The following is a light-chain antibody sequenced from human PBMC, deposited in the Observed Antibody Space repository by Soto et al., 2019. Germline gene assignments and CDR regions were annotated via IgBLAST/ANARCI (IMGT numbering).Light chain of an antibody. CDR3: QQYDSYMYA. V-gene: IGKV3-15*01. CDR2: GAS. Sequence: EIVMEQSPATLSVTPGERATLSCRASQSVRNNLAWYQQRPGQAPRLLMYGASTRPSGIPARFTGGGSGTDFTLTITSLQSEDFAVYYCQQYDSYMYAFGHGTKVDIK. CDR1: QSVRNN. J-gene: IGKJ2*01.